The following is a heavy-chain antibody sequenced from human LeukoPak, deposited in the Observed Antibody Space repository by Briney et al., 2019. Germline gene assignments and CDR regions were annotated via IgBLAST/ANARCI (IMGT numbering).Heavy chain of an antibody. D-gene: IGHD2-15*01. J-gene: IGHJ4*02. Sequence: SSVKVSCKASVYTFTSYDINWVRQATGQGLEWMGWINPTSGNTGYAQKFQGRVTMTRNTSISTAYMELSSLRSEDTAVYYWARGRTPLGYCSGGSCLVIDYWGQGTLVTVSS. CDR3: ARGRTPLGYCSGGSCLVIDY. CDR2: INPTSGNT. V-gene: IGHV1-8*01. CDR1: VYTFTSYD.